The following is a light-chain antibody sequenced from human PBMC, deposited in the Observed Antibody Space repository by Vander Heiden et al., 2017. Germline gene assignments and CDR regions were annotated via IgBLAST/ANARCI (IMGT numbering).Light chain of an antibody. CDR2: AAS. V-gene: IGKV1-17*01. Sequence: DIQTTQSTSSASASVGYRAILSCSASQGIKNDLGWYQQKPVKAPTRLIYAASSLQGGVPSRFSGSGSVTEFTLTIIILQPEDFATYYCLQHNNYPWTFGQGTKVEIK. CDR1: QGIKND. CDR3: LQHNNYPWT. J-gene: IGKJ1*01.